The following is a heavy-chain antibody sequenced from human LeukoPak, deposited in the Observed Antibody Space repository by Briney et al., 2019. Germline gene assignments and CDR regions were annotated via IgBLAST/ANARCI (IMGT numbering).Heavy chain of an antibody. CDR2: FDPEDGET. J-gene: IGHJ4*02. CDR1: GYTLTELS. D-gene: IGHD3-22*01. V-gene: IGHV1-24*01. CDR3: ATASITTIVDRFDY. Sequence: ASVKVSCKVSGYTLTELSMHWVRQAPGKGLEWMGGFDPEDGETIYAQKFQGRVTMTEDTSTDTAYMELSSLRSEDTAVYYCATASITTIVDRFDYWGQGTLVTVSS.